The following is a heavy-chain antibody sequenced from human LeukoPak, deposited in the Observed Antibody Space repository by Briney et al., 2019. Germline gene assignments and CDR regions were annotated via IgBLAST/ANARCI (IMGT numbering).Heavy chain of an antibody. CDR2: IYNSGST. Sequence: SETLSLTCTVSGRSIIIYYWSWIRQPPGKGLEWIGYIYNSGSTNYNPSLKSRVTISVDTSKNQFSLNLGSVTAADTAVYYCVRDRELNYWGQGTLVTVSS. V-gene: IGHV4-59*01. J-gene: IGHJ4*02. CDR3: VRDRELNY. CDR1: GRSIIIYY. D-gene: IGHD3-10*01.